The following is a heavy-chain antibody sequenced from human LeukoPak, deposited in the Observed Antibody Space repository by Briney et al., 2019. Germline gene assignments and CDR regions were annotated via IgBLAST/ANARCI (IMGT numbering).Heavy chain of an antibody. J-gene: IGHJ3*02. Sequence: ASVKVSCKASGYTFTGYYMHWVRQAPGQGLEWMGWINPNSGGTNYAQKFQGRVTMTRDTPISTAYMELSRLRSDDTAVYYCARDADYYDSSGVFDIWGQGTMVTVSS. V-gene: IGHV1-2*02. CDR1: GYTFTGYY. CDR2: INPNSGGT. D-gene: IGHD3-22*01. CDR3: ARDADYYDSSGVFDI.